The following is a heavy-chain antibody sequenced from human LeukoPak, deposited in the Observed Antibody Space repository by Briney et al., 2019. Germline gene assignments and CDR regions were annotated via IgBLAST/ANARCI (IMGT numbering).Heavy chain of an antibody. D-gene: IGHD6-25*01. CDR3: ARVWRGTAAAGTRYYYGMDV. CDR2: INPNSGGT. J-gene: IGHJ6*02. V-gene: IGHV1-2*02. CDR1: GYTFTGYY. Sequence: ASVKVSCKASGYTFTGYYMHWVRQAPGQGLEWMGWINPNSGGTNYAQKFQGRVTMTRDTSISTAYMELSRLRSDDTAMYYCARVWRGTAAAGTRYYYGMDVWGQGTTVTVSS.